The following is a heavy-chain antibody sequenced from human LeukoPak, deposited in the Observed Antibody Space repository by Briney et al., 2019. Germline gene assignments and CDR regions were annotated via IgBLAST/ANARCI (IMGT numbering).Heavy chain of an antibody. D-gene: IGHD6-19*01. J-gene: IGHJ4*02. V-gene: IGHV4-61*02. CDR3: ARDFPGIAVAGPLDY. CDR1: GGPISSGRYY. Sequence: PSETLSLTCTVSGGPISSGRYYWTWIRQPAGKGLEWIGRIYTSGSTNYNPSLKSRVTISVDKSKNQFSLKLSSVTAADTAVYYCARDFPGIAVAGPLDYWGQGTLVTVSS. CDR2: IYTSGST.